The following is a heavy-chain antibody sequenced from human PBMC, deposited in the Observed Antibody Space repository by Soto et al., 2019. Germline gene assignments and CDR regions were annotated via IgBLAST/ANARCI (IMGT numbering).Heavy chain of an antibody. J-gene: IGHJ5*02. CDR3: ASRPIAVAGVSNWFDP. D-gene: IGHD6-19*01. Sequence: QLQLQESGPGLVKPSETLSLTCTVSGGSISSSSYYWGWIRQPPGKGLEWIGSIYYSGSTYYNPSLKSRVTISVDTSKNQFSLKLSSVTAADTAVYYCASRPIAVAGVSNWFDPWGQGTLVTVSS. CDR2: IYYSGST. CDR1: GGSISSSSYY. V-gene: IGHV4-39*01.